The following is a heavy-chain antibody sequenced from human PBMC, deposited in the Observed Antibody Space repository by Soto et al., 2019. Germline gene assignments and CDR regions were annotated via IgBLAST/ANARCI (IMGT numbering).Heavy chain of an antibody. CDR2: MSRSSRYI. V-gene: IGHV3-21*01. J-gene: IGHJ4*02. D-gene: IGHD2-15*01. Sequence: PGGSLRLSCAASGFTFSSYSMNWVRQAPGKGLEWVSSMSRSSRYIYYADSVKGRFTISRDNARNSVYLQMNSLRAEDTAVYYCARDGGVAATLANYFDYWGQGTLVTVYS. CDR3: ARDGGVAATLANYFDY. CDR1: GFTFSSYS.